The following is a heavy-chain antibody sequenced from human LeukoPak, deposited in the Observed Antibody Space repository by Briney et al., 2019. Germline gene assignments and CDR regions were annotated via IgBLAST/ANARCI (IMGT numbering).Heavy chain of an antibody. J-gene: IGHJ6*03. Sequence: PSETLSLTCTVSGGSISSYYWSWIRQPPGKGLEWVGHIYYSGSTNYNPSLKSRVTRAVDTSKNQFSLKLSSVTAADTAVYYCARTAEGGYTYDYFYYYYMDVWGKGTTVTISS. V-gene: IGHV4-59*01. CDR1: GGSISSYY. CDR2: IYYSGST. D-gene: IGHD5-18*01. CDR3: ARTAEGGYTYDYFYYYYMDV.